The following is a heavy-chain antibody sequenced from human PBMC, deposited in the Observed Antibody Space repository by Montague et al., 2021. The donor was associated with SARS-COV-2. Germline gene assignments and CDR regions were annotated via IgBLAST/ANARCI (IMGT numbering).Heavy chain of an antibody. CDR3: ARGRVVGALAFYYYYGMDV. D-gene: IGHD1-26*01. Sequence: NNNPSLKSRVTISVDTSKNQFSLKLSSVTAADTAVYYCARGRVVGALAFYYYYGMDVWGQGTTVPVSS. J-gene: IGHJ6*02. V-gene: IGHV4-34*01.